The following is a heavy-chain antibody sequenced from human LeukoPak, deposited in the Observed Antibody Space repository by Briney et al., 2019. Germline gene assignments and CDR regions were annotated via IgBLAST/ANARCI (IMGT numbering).Heavy chain of an antibody. D-gene: IGHD1-14*01. CDR1: GFTFSSYA. J-gene: IGHJ6*03. CDR2: ISYDGSNK. Sequence: PGGSLRLSCAASGFTFSSYAMHWVRQAPGKGLEWVAVISYDGSNKYYADSVKGRFTISRDNSKNTLYLQMNSLRAEGTAAYYCARAGPRSTPRRDYYYMDVWGKGTTVTVSS. V-gene: IGHV3-30*01. CDR3: ARAGPRSTPRRDYYYMDV.